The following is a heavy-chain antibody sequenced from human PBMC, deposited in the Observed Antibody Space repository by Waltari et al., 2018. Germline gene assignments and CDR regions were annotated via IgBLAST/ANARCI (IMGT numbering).Heavy chain of an antibody. D-gene: IGHD2-15*01. V-gene: IGHV4-38-2*02. CDR1: DYSISRAYS. Sequence: QVQPQESGAGLVKPSETLSITCTVFDYSISRAYSSGWIRQPPGKGLEWIGTILQDGRTYYNPSLKSRVTTSVDTSKNQFSLKLSSVTAADTAVYYCASRVTATNYYFDNWGQGTLVTVSS. CDR3: ASRVTATNYYFDN. CDR2: ILQDGRT. J-gene: IGHJ4*02.